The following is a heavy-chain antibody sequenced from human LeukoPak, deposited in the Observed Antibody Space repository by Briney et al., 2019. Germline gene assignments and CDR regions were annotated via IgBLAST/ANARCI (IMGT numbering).Heavy chain of an antibody. CDR3: ARDRGEMATDY. V-gene: IGHV3-74*03. CDR2: INSDGSTT. CDR1: GFTFSNYW. J-gene: IGHJ4*02. D-gene: IGHD5-24*01. Sequence: GGSLRLSCAASGFTFSNYWMHWVRQAPGKGLVWVSRINSDGSTTTNADSVEGRFTISRDNAQNTLYLQMNSLGAEDTAVYYCARDRGEMATDYWGQGTLVTVSS.